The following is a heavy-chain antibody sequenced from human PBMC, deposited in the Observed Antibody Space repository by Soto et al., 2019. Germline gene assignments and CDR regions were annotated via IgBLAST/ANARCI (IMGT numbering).Heavy chain of an antibody. D-gene: IGHD1-7*01. V-gene: IGHV1-69*02. CDR1: GGTFSSYT. Sequence: ASVKVSCKASGGTFSSYTISWVRQAPGQGLEWMGRIIPILGIANYAQKFQGRVTITADKSTSTAYMELSSLRSEDTAVYYCAILVADNWNYTTVVDYWGQGTLVTVSS. CDR3: AILVADNWNYTTVVDY. J-gene: IGHJ4*02. CDR2: IIPILGIA.